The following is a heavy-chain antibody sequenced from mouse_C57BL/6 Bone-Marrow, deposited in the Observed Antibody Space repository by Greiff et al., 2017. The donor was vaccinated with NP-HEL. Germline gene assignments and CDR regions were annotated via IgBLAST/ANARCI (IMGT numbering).Heavy chain of an antibody. Sequence: EVQLVESEGGLVQPGSSMKLSCTASGFTFSDYYMAWVRQVPEKGLEWVANINYDGSSTYYLDSLKSRFIISRDNAKNILYLQMSSLKSEDTATYYCARDGYYNPWYFDVWGTGTTVTVSS. CDR1: GFTFSDYY. V-gene: IGHV5-16*01. J-gene: IGHJ1*03. D-gene: IGHD2-3*01. CDR3: ARDGYYNPWYFDV. CDR2: INYDGSST.